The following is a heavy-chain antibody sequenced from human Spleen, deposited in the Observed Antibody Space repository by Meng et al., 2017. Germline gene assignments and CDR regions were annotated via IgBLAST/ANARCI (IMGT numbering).Heavy chain of an antibody. CDR2: INPRSGDT. J-gene: IGHJ5*02. CDR3: TRGDNYCFDV. V-gene: IGHV1-2*06. CDR1: GYRFTDYK. Sequence: ASVKVSCKPSGYRFTDYKVHWVRQAPGQGLEWMGRINPRSGDTDYAQKFQGRVTMTRDTSISTAYVELSSLTSDDTAVYYCTRGDNYCFDVWGQGTMVTVSS. D-gene: IGHD1-1*01.